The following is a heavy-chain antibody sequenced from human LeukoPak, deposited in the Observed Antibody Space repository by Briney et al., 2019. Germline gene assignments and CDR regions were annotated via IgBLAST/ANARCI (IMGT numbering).Heavy chain of an antibody. D-gene: IGHD5-12*01. CDR1: GYTFTSYY. CDR3: ARAPPDIVATMEADY. J-gene: IGHJ4*02. Sequence: ASVKVSCKASGYTFTSYYMHWVRQAPGQGLEWMGIINPSGGSTSYAQKFQGRVTMTRDTSTSTVYMELSSLRSEDTAVYYCARAPPDIVATMEADYWGQGTLVTVSS. CDR2: INPSGGST. V-gene: IGHV1-46*01.